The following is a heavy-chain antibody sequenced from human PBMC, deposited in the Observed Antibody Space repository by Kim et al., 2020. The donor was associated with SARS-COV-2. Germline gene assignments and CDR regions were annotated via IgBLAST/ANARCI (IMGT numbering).Heavy chain of an antibody. D-gene: IGHD6-19*01. J-gene: IGHJ4*02. CDR2: T. Sequence: TNYADSVKGRFTISRDNAKNSLYLQMNSLRAEDTAVYYCARMAVAGYFDYWGQGTLVTVSS. CDR3: ARMAVAGYFDY. V-gene: IGHV3-11*03.